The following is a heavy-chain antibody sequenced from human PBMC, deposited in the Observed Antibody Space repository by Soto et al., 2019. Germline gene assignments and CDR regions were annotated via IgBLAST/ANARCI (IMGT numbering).Heavy chain of an antibody. D-gene: IGHD6-19*01. V-gene: IGHV1-69*02. CDR3: AGGGVAGLDP. CDR1: GGTFSSYI. J-gene: IGHJ5*02. Sequence: VQLVQSGAEVKKPGSSVKVSCKSSGGTFSSYIISWVRQAPGQGLEWMGRIIPIVGIANYAQRSQGRVTITSDKSTTTAYMEMSSLRSEDTAVYYCAGGGVAGLDPWGQGTLVTGSS. CDR2: IIPIVGIA.